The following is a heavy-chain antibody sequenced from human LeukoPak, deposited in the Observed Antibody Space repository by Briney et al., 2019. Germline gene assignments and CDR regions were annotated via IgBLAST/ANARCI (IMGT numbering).Heavy chain of an antibody. D-gene: IGHD4-17*01. V-gene: IGHV4-38-2*02. J-gene: IGHJ4*02. CDR1: DYSINGGYY. Sequence: PSQTLSLTCTVSDYSINGGYYWGWIRPPPGKGLEWMGSIFSRGSTYYNPSLKSRVTISLDTSKSQFSLRLNSVTAADTAVYYCARGGYHGDYYYFDYWGQGALVTVSS. CDR3: ARGGYHGDYYYFDY. CDR2: IFSRGST.